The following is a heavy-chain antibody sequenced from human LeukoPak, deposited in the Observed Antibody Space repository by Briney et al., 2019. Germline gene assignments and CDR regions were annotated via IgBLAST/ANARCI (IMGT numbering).Heavy chain of an antibody. CDR2: IYHSGTI. CDR1: GASITVGNW. J-gene: IGHJ6*04. V-gene: IGHV4-4*02. Sequence: SETLSLTCVVSGASITVGNWWSWVRQSPEKGLERIGEIYHSGTINYNPSLKSRVTILVDKTKNQFSLKLTSVTAADSAVYYCARDVSRFGELSTYYYGMDVWGKGTTVIVSA. CDR3: ARDVSRFGELSTYYYGMDV. D-gene: IGHD3-10*01.